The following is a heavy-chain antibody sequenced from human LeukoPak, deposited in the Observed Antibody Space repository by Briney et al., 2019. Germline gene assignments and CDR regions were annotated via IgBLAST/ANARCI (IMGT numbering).Heavy chain of an antibody. J-gene: IGHJ4*02. D-gene: IGHD1-1*01. V-gene: IGHV3-74*01. Sequence: GGSLRLSCAASGFTFSSYWMHWVRHAPGKGLLWVSRINTDGSSTNFADSVRGRFTISRDNSKNTVYLQMNSLSAEDTAMYYCSKGQELDDGVLDSWGRGTLVTVSS. CDR3: SKGQELDDGVLDS. CDR2: INTDGSST. CDR1: GFTFSSYW.